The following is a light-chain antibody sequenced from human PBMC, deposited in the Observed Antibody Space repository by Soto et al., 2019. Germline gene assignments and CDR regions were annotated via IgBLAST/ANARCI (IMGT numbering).Light chain of an antibody. CDR3: QQKYRLPRT. V-gene: IGKV1D-8*03. Sequence: VIWMTQSPSLLSASTGDRVTISCLMSQGISSYLAWYQQKPGKAPELLIYGASTLQSGVPSRFSGSGSGTDFTLTISSLQPEDFATYFCQQKYRLPRTFGQGTKVDI. CDR1: QGISSY. J-gene: IGKJ1*01. CDR2: GAS.